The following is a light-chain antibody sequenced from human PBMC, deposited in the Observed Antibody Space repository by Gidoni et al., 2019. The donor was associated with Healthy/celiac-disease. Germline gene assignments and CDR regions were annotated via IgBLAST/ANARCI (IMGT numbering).Light chain of an antibody. CDR1: QIISSY. V-gene: IGKV1-39*01. Sequence: DIQLTQPPSSLSAAVGDRLTITCRASQIISSYLNWYQQKPGKAPKLLIYAASSLQSGVPSRFSGSGSGTDFTLTISSLQPEDVATYYCQQSYSTWYTFGQGTKLEIK. CDR3: QQSYSTWYT. CDR2: AAS. J-gene: IGKJ2*01.